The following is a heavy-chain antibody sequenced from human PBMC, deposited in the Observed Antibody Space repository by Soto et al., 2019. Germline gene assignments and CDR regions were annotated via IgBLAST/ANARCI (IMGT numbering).Heavy chain of an antibody. Sequence: PGGSLRLSCAASGFTFSSYSMNWVRQAPGKGLEWVSYISSSSTIYYADSVKGRFTISRDNAKNSLYLQMNSLRAEDTAVYYCARDAQPRSSWTRSRYFDYWGQGTLVTVSS. CDR2: ISSSSTI. CDR3: ARDAQPRSSWTRSRYFDY. CDR1: GFTFSSYS. D-gene: IGHD2-15*01. J-gene: IGHJ4*02. V-gene: IGHV3-48*01.